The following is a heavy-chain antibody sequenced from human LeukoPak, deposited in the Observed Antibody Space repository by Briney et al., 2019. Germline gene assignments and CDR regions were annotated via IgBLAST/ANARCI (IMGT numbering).Heavy chain of an antibody. J-gene: IGHJ4*02. CDR1: GFTFSSYA. Sequence: GGSLRLSCAASGFTFSSYAMSWVRQAPGKGPEWVSGIITIGDSTYYADSVKGRFTISRDNSKSTLYLQMNSLRADDTAIYYCAKDYGNGWYYFDYWGQGTLVTVSS. D-gene: IGHD6-19*01. V-gene: IGHV3-23*01. CDR3: AKDYGNGWYYFDY. CDR2: IITIGDST.